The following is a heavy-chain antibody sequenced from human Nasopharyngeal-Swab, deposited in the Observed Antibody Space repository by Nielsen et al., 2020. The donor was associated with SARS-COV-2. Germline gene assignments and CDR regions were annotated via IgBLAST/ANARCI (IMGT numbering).Heavy chain of an antibody. D-gene: IGHD6-13*01. J-gene: IGHJ5*02. CDR3: PRFIAAVGTRWFDP. Sequence: SETLSLTCTVSGGSIGSNDHYWGWIRQPPGQGLEWVASVFQTGSGYYNPSLKSRITVSIDTPKNQFSLNLKSVTAADTATYYCPRFIAAVGTRWFDPWGQGILVAVSS. CDR2: VFQTGSG. CDR1: GGSIGSNDHY. V-gene: IGHV4-39*01.